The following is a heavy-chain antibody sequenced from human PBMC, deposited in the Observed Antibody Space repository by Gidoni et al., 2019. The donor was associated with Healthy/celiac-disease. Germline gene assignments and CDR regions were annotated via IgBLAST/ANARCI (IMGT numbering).Heavy chain of an antibody. J-gene: IGHJ4*02. D-gene: IGHD4-17*01. V-gene: IGHV3-23*01. Sequence: EVQLLESGVGLVQPGGSLSLSCAASGFTFSSYAMSWVRQAPGKGLEWVSAISGSGGSTYYADSVKGRFTISRDNSKNTLYLQMNSLRAEYGDYRGGYYFDYWGQGTLVTVSS. CDR2: ISGSGGST. CDR3: YYFDY. CDR1: GFTFSSYA.